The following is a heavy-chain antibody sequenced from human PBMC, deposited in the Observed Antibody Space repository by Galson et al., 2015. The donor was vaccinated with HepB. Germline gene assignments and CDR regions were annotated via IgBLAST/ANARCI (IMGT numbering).Heavy chain of an antibody. D-gene: IGHD4-17*01. J-gene: IGHJ4*02. CDR2: IYHSGST. CDR1: GGSISSGGYS. Sequence: TLSLTCAVSGGSISSGGYSWTWIRQPPGKGLEWIGYIYHSGSTYYNPSLKSRVTISVDRSKNQFSLKLSSVTAADTAVYYCARVHDYGDSVYLDYWGQGTLVTVSS. CDR3: ARVHDYGDSVYLDY. V-gene: IGHV4-30-2*01.